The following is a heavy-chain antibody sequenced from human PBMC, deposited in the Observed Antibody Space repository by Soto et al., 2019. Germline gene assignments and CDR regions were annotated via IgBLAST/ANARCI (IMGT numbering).Heavy chain of an antibody. J-gene: IGHJ6*02. D-gene: IGHD3-3*01. CDR3: AEGTYYEFWRGYYSISRTVFCMDG. CDR2: IVVGSGNT. V-gene: IGHV1-58*01. Sequence: QMQLVQSGPEVKKPGTSVKVSCKASGFTFTSSAVQWVRQARGQRLEWIGWIVVGSGNTNYAQKFQERVTITKDMTTSTAHMELSRLRTDETGVDYCAEGTYYEFWRGYYSISRTVFCMDGGGQGNTVTVSS. CDR1: GFTFTSSA.